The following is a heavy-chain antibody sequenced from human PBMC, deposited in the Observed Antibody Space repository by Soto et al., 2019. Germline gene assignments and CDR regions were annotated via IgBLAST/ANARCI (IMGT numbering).Heavy chain of an antibody. V-gene: IGHV1-18*01. CDR3: GRVQGVYAFLKYGRDV. CDR2: ISAYNGNT. CDR1: GYTFTSYG. D-gene: IGHD5-12*01. Sequence: AASVKVSCKASGYTFTSYGISWVRQAPGQGLEWMGWISAYNGNTNYAQKLQGRVTMTTDTSTSTAYVEVRRLRSADPAFFSCGRVQGVYAFLKYGRDVGGKGPTITASS. J-gene: IGHJ6*04.